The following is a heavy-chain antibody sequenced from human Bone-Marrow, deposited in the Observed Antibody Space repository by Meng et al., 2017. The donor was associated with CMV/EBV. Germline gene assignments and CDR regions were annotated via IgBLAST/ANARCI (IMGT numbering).Heavy chain of an antibody. CDR3: TTRGDYFDF. Sequence: GESLKISCAASGFTFSSYAMSWVRQAPGKGLEWVGRIKSKIDGGTTDYAAPVKGRFAISRDDSTNTLYLQMNSLKAEDTAVYYCTTRGDYFDFWGQGTLVTVSS. V-gene: IGHV3-15*01. CDR2: IKSKIDGGTT. CDR1: GFTFSSYA. J-gene: IGHJ4*02. D-gene: IGHD4-17*01.